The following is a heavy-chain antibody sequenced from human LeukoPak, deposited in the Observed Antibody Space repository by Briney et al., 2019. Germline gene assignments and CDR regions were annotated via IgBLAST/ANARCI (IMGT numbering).Heavy chain of an antibody. D-gene: IGHD3-10*01. J-gene: IGHJ5*02. Sequence: GGSLRLSCAASGFTFSSQGMTWVRQAPGKGLEWVSAINGSGDGTFYADSVKGRFTISRDNSRNTLYLQMNSLRAEDTAVYYCASHYGSGINNWLDPWGQGTLVTVSS. V-gene: IGHV3-23*01. CDR3: ASHYGSGINNWLDP. CDR1: GFTFSSQG. CDR2: INGSGDGT.